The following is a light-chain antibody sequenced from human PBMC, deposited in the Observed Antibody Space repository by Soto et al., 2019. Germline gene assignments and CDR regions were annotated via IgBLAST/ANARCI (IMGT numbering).Light chain of an antibody. CDR2: SND. CDR1: SSNIGSNT. J-gene: IGLJ3*02. V-gene: IGLV1-44*01. Sequence: QSVPTQAPSASGTPGQRVTISCSGSSSNIGSNTVTWYQQVPGTAPKLLIYSNDQRPSGVPDRFSGSKSGTSASLAIAGLQSEDEADYYCAAWDDSLNGWVFGGGTKVTVL. CDR3: AAWDDSLNGWV.